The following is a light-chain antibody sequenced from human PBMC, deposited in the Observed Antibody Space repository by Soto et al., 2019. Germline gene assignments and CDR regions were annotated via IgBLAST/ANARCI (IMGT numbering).Light chain of an antibody. CDR3: TSSTSDSLDV. CDR1: SSDVGGSKY. V-gene: IGLV2-14*01. CDR2: KVS. Sequence: QSVLTQPASVSGSPGQSITISCTGTSSDVGGSKYVSWYQQFPGKVPKLLINKVSDRPSGVSNRFSGSKSGNTASLTISGLLAEDEADYFCTSSTSDSLDVFGTGTKLTVL. J-gene: IGLJ1*01.